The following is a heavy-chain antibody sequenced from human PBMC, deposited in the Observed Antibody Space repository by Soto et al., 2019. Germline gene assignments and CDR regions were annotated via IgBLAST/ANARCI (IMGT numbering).Heavy chain of an antibody. V-gene: IGHV3-9*01. D-gene: IGHD6-13*01. Sequence: EVQLVESGGGLVQPGRSLRLSCAASGFTFDDYAMHWVRQAPGKGLEWVSGISWNSGSIGYADSVKGRFTISRDNDKNSLYLQMNSLRAEDTALYYCAKARDIAAAGMCFDYWGQGTLVTVSS. CDR1: GFTFDDYA. CDR3: AKARDIAAAGMCFDY. J-gene: IGHJ4*02. CDR2: ISWNSGSI.